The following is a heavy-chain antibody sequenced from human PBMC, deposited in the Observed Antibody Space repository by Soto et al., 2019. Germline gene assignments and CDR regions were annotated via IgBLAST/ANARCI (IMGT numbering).Heavy chain of an antibody. V-gene: IGHV4-4*07. CDR3: ARYSSNWFQTEGMDV. CDR2: IDTSGNT. Sequence: LSLTCTVSGGSISTYYWSWIRQPAGKGLEWIGRIDTSGNTNYNPSLKSRVTMSVDTSKKQFSLKLTSVTSADTAVYYCARYSSNWFQTEGMDVWGQGTTVTVSS. D-gene: IGHD6-13*01. CDR1: GGSISTYY. J-gene: IGHJ6*02.